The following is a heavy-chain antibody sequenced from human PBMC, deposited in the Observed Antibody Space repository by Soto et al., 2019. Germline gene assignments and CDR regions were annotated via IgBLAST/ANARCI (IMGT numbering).Heavy chain of an antibody. CDR2: ISGSGGST. V-gene: IGHV3-23*01. D-gene: IGHD2-2*01. Sequence: EVQLLESGGGLVQPGGSLRLSCAASGFTFSSYAMSWVRQAPEKGLEWVSVISGSGGSTYYADSVRGRFTISRDNSKNTVYLQMNSLRAEDTALYYWAKGLCSSTSCYVGSWGQGTLVTVSS. J-gene: IGHJ5*02. CDR3: AKGLCSSTSCYVGS. CDR1: GFTFSSYA.